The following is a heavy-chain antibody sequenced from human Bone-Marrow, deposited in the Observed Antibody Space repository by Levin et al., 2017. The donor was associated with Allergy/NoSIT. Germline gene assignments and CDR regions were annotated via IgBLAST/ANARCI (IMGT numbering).Heavy chain of an antibody. Sequence: SCAASGFTVSSNYMSWVRQAPEQGLEWVSLTYSGGSSYYADSVKGRFTISRDNSKNTVYLQMSNLRADDTAVYYCARERRYCTGGVCSDAFDIWGHGTMVTVSS. V-gene: IGHV3-53*01. CDR1: GFTVSSNY. CDR3: ARERRYCTGGVCSDAFDI. J-gene: IGHJ3*02. D-gene: IGHD2-8*02. CDR2: TYSGGSS.